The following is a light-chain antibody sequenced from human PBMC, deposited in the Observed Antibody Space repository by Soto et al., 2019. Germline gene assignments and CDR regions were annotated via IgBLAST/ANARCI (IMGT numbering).Light chain of an antibody. Sequence: EIVLTQSPGTLSLSPGERATLSCRASQSVSSSYLAWYQQKPGQAPRLLIYGAFSRATGIPDRFSGSGSETEFTLTISGLQSEDSGVYYCLQHYAWPWTFGQGTKVDIK. CDR3: LQHYAWPWT. CDR2: GAF. CDR1: QSVSSSY. V-gene: IGKV3-20*01. J-gene: IGKJ1*01.